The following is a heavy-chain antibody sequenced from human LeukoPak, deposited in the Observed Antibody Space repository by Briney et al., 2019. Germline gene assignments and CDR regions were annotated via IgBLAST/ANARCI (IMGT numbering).Heavy chain of an antibody. CDR2: SSYSGNT. CDR3: ARHRSGYDDRIDY. Sequence: SETLSLTCTVSGGSISSSSYYWGWIRQPPGKGLEWIGCSSYSGNTYYNPSLKSRVTISVDTSKNQFSLKLSSVPAADTALYYCARHRSGYDDRIDYWGQGTLVTVSS. CDR1: GGSISSSSYY. V-gene: IGHV4-39*01. J-gene: IGHJ4*02. D-gene: IGHD5-12*01.